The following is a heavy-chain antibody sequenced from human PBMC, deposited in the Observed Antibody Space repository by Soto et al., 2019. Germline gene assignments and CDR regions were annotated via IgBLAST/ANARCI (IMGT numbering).Heavy chain of an antibody. V-gene: IGHV1-3*01. Sequence: GASVKVSCKASGYTFTSYAMHWVLQAPGQRLEWMGWINAGNGNTKYSQKFQGRVTITRDTSASTAYMELSSLRSEDTAVYYCARVRAAAAPFDYWGQGTLVTVSS. D-gene: IGHD6-13*01. J-gene: IGHJ4*02. CDR1: GYTFTSYA. CDR2: INAGNGNT. CDR3: ARVRAAAAPFDY.